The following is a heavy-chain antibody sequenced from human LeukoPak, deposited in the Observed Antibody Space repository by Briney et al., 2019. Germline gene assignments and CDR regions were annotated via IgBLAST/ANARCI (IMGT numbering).Heavy chain of an antibody. CDR3: ARYRSSALDY. CDR2: IHHTGST. J-gene: IGHJ4*02. Sequence: SGTLSLTCTVSGGSINNHYWSWMRQPPGKGLEWIGYIHHTGSTKYNPSLQSRVTISVDTSKNQISLKLSSVAAADTAVYFCARYRSSALDYWGQGALVTVSS. D-gene: IGHD6-19*01. V-gene: IGHV4-59*11. CDR1: GGSINNHY.